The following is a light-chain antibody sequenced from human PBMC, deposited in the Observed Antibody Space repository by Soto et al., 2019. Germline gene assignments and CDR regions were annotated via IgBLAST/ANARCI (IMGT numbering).Light chain of an antibody. CDR2: TAS. J-gene: IGKJ1*01. CDR1: QGISID. CDR3: QQRHSYPIT. V-gene: IGKV1-17*01. Sequence: PMTQSPSSLSASVGHSVSITCRASQGISIDLGWYQQKPGKAPKLMIHTASTLQSGVPSRFSGSGSGTEFTLTISSLQPEDFETYYCQQRHSYPITFGQGTKV.